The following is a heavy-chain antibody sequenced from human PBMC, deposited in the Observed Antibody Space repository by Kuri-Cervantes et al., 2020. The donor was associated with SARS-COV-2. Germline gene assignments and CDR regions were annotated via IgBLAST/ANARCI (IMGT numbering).Heavy chain of an antibody. CDR1: ETTFPNYD. V-gene: IGHV1-18*01. D-gene: IGHD2-15*01. CDR3: ARGDFTAGFY. J-gene: IGHJ4*02. CDR2: ISHYSGNT. Sequence: ASVKVSCKAPETTFPNYDINWVRQATGQGLEWMGWISHYSGNTDYAQRVQDRVILTRDTSTSTTYMELRSLRSDDTAVYYCARGDFTAGFYWGQGTQVTVSS.